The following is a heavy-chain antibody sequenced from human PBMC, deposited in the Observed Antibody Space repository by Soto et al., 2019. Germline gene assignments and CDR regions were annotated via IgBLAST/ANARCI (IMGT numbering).Heavy chain of an antibody. D-gene: IGHD3-22*01. V-gene: IGHV3-23*01. Sequence: LRLSCAASGVNFSSYAMNWVRQAPGKGLEWVSTISDTGGGTFYAGSVKGRFTISRDNSKNTLYLQMHSLRADDSAIYFCAVGRHKTSGSNTWFDPWGRGTLVTVSS. J-gene: IGHJ5*02. CDR1: GVNFSSYA. CDR2: ISDTGGGT. CDR3: AVGRHKTSGSNTWFDP.